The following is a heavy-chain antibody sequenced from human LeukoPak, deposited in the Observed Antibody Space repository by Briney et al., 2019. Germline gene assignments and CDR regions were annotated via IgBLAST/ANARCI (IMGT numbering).Heavy chain of an antibody. J-gene: IGHJ4*02. CDR3: ARVATINY. V-gene: IGHV3-48*04. D-gene: IGHD5-12*01. CDR1: GFTFSSYS. CDR2: ISSSSSTI. Sequence: GGSLRLSCAASGFTFSSYSMNWVRQAPGKGLEWVSYISSSSSTIYYAGSVKGRFTISRDNAKNSLYLQMNSLRAEDTAVYYCARVATINYWGQGTLVTVSS.